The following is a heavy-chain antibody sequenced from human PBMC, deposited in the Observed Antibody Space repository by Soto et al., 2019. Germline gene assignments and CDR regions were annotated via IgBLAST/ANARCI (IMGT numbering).Heavy chain of an antibody. D-gene: IGHD3-22*01. J-gene: IGHJ5*02. V-gene: IGHV4-34*01. Sequence: QVQLQQWGAGLLKPSETLSLTCTVHGGSFSGYSWSWIRQPPGTGLEWIGEITHSGPSNYNPSLQSRVAISFNTSKIPFPVNLTSVTAADTAVYYCARKGMYYYDSRGTWFDPWGQGTLGTVSS. CDR2: ITHSGPS. CDR1: GGSFSGYS. CDR3: ARKGMYYYDSRGTWFDP.